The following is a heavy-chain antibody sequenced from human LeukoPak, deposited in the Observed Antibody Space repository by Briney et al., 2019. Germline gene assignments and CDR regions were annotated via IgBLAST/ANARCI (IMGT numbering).Heavy chain of an antibody. J-gene: IGHJ4*02. CDR2: IYWDDGK. Sequence: NESGPTLVNPTQTLTLTCTFSGFSLSTSGVGVGWIRQPPGKALEWLALIYWDDGKRYSPSLKSRLTITKDTSKNQVVLTMTNMDPVDTATYYCAHTTRYCTKGVCYSRNFDYWGQGTLVTVSS. V-gene: IGHV2-5*02. CDR1: GFSLSTSGVG. CDR3: AHTTRYCTKGVCYSRNFDY. D-gene: IGHD2-8*01.